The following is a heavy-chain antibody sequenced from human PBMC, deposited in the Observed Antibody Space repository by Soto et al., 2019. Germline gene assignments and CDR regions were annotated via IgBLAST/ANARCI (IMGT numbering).Heavy chain of an antibody. J-gene: IGHJ5*02. V-gene: IGHV1-18*01. CDR1: CYTFTSYG. CDR2: IGAYNGNT. CDR3: ARVVGALGHWFDP. D-gene: IGHD1-26*01. Sequence: GASVKVSCKSSCYTFTSYGISWFRHSPGQGLECMGRIGAYNGNTNYAQKLQGRVTMTTDTSTSTAYMELRSLRSDDTAVYYCARVVGALGHWFDPWAREPWSPSPQ.